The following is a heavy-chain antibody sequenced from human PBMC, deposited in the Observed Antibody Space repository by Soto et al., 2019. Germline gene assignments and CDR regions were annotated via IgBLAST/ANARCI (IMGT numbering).Heavy chain of an antibody. D-gene: IGHD6-13*01. CDR2: ISSDGSSK. CDR1: GFTFSNYG. CDR3: AKVVEQQLVRCGLDC. J-gene: IGHJ4*02. V-gene: IGHV3-30*18. Sequence: QVQLVESGGGVVQPGTSLRLSCAASGFTFSNYGMHWVRQAPGKGLDCVASISSDGSSKYYADSVKGRFTISRDNSKNTLNLEMNSLRVEDTGVYYCAKVVEQQLVRCGLDCWGQGTLVTVSS.